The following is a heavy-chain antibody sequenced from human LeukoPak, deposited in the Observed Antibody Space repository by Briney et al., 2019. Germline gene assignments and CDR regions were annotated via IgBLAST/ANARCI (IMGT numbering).Heavy chain of an antibody. D-gene: IGHD1-7*01. J-gene: IGHJ5*02. V-gene: IGHV1-69*05. CDR3: ARGEHYGSITGTRWFDP. CDR2: IIPIFGTA. Sequence: ASVSVSCTASGGTFSSYAISWVRQAPGQGLEWMGGIIPIFGTANYAQKLQGRVTITTDESTSTAYMELSSLRSEDTAVYYCARGEHYGSITGTRWFDPWGQGTLVTGSS. CDR1: GGTFSSYA.